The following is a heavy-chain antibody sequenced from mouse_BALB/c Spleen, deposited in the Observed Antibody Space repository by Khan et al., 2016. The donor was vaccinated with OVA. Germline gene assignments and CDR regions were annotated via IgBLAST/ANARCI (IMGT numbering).Heavy chain of an antibody. CDR3: ARRNYFGYTFAY. V-gene: IGHV1-77*01. D-gene: IGHD1-2*01. CDR2: ISPGSDDT. CDR1: GYIFTDSY. Sequence: QVQLKQSGAELARPGASVKVSCKASGYIFTDSYINWVKQRTGQGLEWIGEISPGSDDTYYNEKFKGKATLTADTSSSTAYMQRSGLTFEYSAVYFCARRNYFGYTFAYWGQGTLVTVSA. J-gene: IGHJ3*01.